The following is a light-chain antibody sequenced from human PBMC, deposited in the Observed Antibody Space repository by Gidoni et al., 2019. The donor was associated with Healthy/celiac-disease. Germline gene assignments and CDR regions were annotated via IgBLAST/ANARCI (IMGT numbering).Light chain of an antibody. V-gene: IGKV3-11*01. CDR3: QQRSNWPSFT. CDR1: QSVSIY. J-gene: IGKJ3*01. CDR2: DAS. Sequence: EIVFTQSPATLSLSPGERATLSCRASQSVSIYLAWYQQKPGQAPRLLIYDASNRATGIPARFSVSGSWTDFTLTISSLEPEDFAVYYGQQRSNWPSFTFGPXTKVDIK.